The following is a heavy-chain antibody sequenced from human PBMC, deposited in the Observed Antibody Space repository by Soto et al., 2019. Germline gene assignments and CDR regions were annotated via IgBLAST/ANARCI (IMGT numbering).Heavy chain of an antibody. CDR3: TRGNHY. D-gene: IGHD3-10*01. J-gene: IGHJ4*02. CDR2: INTGNANT. CDR1: GYTFTRYT. V-gene: IGHV1-3*04. Sequence: QVNLVQSGAEVKNPGASVKVSCRASGYTFTRYTMHWVRQAPGQRLEWMGWINTGNANTKYTQKFQGRVTITSDASASTAYMELTSLRSEDTAVYYCTRGNHYWGQRTLVTVSS.